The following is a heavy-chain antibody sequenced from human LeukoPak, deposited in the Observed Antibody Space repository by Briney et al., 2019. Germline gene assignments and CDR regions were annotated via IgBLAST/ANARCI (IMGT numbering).Heavy chain of an antibody. D-gene: IGHD3-10*01. Sequence: SETLSLTCTVSGGSISSYYWSWIRQPPGKGLEWIGYIYYSGSTNYNPSLKSRVTISVDTSKNQFSLKLSSVTAADTAVYYCARGNRYYYGSGSSSPEYYYYMDVWGKGTTVTIPS. V-gene: IGHV4-59*12. CDR2: IYYSGST. CDR1: GGSISSYY. CDR3: ARGNRYYYGSGSSSPEYYYYMDV. J-gene: IGHJ6*03.